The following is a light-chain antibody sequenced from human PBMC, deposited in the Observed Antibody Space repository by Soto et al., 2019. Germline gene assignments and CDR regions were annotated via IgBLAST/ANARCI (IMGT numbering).Light chain of an antibody. CDR1: STDFLGYNR. Sequence: QSVLTQPPSVSPSPGPSVTISCTRTSTDFLGYNRVSLYHQPPGTAPKLMIYEVSKRPSGVPDRFSGSKSGNTASLTISGLQAADEADYYCSLYTSENAYVFGTGTKVTVL. V-gene: IGLV2-18*01. CDR2: EVS. CDR3: SLYTSENAYV. J-gene: IGLJ1*01.